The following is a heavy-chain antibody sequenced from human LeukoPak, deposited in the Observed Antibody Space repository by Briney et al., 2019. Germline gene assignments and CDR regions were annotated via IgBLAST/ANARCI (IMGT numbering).Heavy chain of an antibody. V-gene: IGHV4-61*02. Sequence: SETLSLTCTVSGGSISSGSYYWSWIRQPAGKGLEWIGRIYTSGSTNYNPSLKSRVTISVDTSKNQFSLKVNSVTAADTAVYYCARGSMVRGYPTRYWGQGTLVTVSS. J-gene: IGHJ4*02. CDR3: ARGSMVRGYPTRY. CDR2: IYTSGST. CDR1: GGSISSGSYY. D-gene: IGHD3-10*01.